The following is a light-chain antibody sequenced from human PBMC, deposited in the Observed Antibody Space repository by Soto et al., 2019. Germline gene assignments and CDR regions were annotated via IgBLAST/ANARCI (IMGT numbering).Light chain of an antibody. CDR2: AVS. J-gene: IGKJ4*01. CDR3: QQHNKWPLT. V-gene: IGKV3-15*01. CDR1: QGVNSN. Sequence: EIVMTQSPATLSVFPGERATLSCRASQGVNSNLAWYQQKPGQAPRLLIYAVSTRATGIPARFSGSGSGTEFTLAISSLKSEDFAVYYCQQHNKWPLTFGAGTKVEIK.